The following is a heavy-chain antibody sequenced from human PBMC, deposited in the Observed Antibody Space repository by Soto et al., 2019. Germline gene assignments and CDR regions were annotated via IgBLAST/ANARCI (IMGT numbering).Heavy chain of an antibody. CDR1: GFTFSTHW. CDR2: IDEDGSER. Sequence: EVQLVESGGGLVQPGGSLRLSCAASGFTFSTHWMTWVRQPPGKGLEWVANIDEDGSERYYVDSVRGRFTISRDNAKNSLYLQVNSLRPEDTAVYYCVCGGNYFLCWGQGTLVTVSP. J-gene: IGHJ4*02. D-gene: IGHD3-16*01. CDR3: VCGGNYFLC. V-gene: IGHV3-7*01.